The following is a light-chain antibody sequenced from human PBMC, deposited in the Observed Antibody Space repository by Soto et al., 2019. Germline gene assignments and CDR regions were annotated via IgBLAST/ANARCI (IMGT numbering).Light chain of an antibody. CDR2: DGS. J-gene: IGKJ1*01. CDR1: QDIIND. CDR3: LQDYTYPWT. Sequence: AIQMTQSPSSLSASVGDIVNITFRASQDIINDLGLYQQKPGKAPKLLIYDGSKLQSGVPSRFSGSVSGTDFTLTINSLQAEDSATYVCLQDYTYPWTFGQGTKVDIK. V-gene: IGKV1-6*01.